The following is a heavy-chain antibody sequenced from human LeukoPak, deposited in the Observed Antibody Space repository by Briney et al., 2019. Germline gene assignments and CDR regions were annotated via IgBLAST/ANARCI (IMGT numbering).Heavy chain of an antibody. J-gene: IGHJ4*02. CDR1: GFTFSSYS. Sequence: KTGGSLRLSCVASGFTFSSYSMNWVRQAPGKGLEWVSSISSSSSYIYYADSVKGRFTISRDNAKNSLYLQMNSLRAEDTAVYYCARYYDISGSYGYWGQGTLVTVSS. CDR3: ARYYDISGSYGY. V-gene: IGHV3-21*01. CDR2: ISSSSSYI. D-gene: IGHD1-26*01.